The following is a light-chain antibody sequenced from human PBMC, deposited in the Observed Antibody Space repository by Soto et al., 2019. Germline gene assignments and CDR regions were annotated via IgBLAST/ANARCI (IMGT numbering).Light chain of an antibody. Sequence: EIVMKQSPATLSVSTGEIATLSCRAIQSVSSNLACYQQKPGQAPSLLIYGASTRATGIPARFSGSGSGTVCPLSVESLQSADFAVCYSQPYNHCPRAFGKGTKV. J-gene: IGKJ1*01. V-gene: IGKV3-15*01. CDR2: GAS. CDR3: QPYNHCPRA. CDR1: QSVSSN.